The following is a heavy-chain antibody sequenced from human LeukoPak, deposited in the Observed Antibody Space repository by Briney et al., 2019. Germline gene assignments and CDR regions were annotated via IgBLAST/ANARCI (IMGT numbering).Heavy chain of an antibody. J-gene: IGHJ4*02. V-gene: IGHV3-23*01. D-gene: IGHD1-26*01. CDR1: GFTFSSYG. CDR3: AKVQWELLSFDY. CDR2: ISGSGGST. Sequence: GGSLRLSCAASGFTFSSYGMSWVRQAPGKGLEWVSAISGSGGSTYYADSVKGRFTISRDNSKNTLYLQMNSLRAEDTAVYYCAKVQWELLSFDYWGQGTLVTVSS.